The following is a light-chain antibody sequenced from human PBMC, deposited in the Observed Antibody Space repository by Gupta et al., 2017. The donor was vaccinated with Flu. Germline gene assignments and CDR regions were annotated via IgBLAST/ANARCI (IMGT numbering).Light chain of an antibody. CDR2: SAS. V-gene: IGKV1D-12*01. CDR1: HGIRTG. Sequence: DLQMTQSPASVSSSVGGRVAVTCRASHGIRTGLAWYQQKPGKAPKLLMHSASTLLSGVPSRFSGTGSETEFTLTITSLQPEDVATYYCQQADSLPRSFGQGTKVEI. J-gene: IGKJ1*01. CDR3: QQADSLPRS.